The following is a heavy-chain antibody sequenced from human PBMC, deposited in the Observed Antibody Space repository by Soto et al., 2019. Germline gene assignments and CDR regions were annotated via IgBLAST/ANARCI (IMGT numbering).Heavy chain of an antibody. J-gene: IGHJ4*02. V-gene: IGHV4-4*07. D-gene: IGHD2-2*01. Sequence: XASLSLPCTVCGGSISSYEWSWIRQPPGKGLEWIGRIYTSGITNYNPSLKSRVTMSVDTSKNAFSLKLSSVTAADTAVYYCARDCSSNSCYDVFDYWGQGTLVTVSS. CDR3: ARDCSSNSCYDVFDY. CDR2: IYTSGIT. CDR1: GGSISSYE.